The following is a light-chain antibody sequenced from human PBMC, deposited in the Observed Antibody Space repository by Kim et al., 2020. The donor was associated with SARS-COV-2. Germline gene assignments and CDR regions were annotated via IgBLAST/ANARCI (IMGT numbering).Light chain of an antibody. J-gene: IGKJ1*01. V-gene: IGKV3-20*01. Sequence: EIVLTQSPGTLSLAPGERATLSCRASKSFNSDYLAWYQQKPGQAPRILIYGVSSRATGIPDRFSGSGSGTDFTLTISTLEPEDSAVYSCQLHRNSLGTFGQGTKVDIK. CDR1: KSFNSDY. CDR3: QLHRNSLGT. CDR2: GVS.